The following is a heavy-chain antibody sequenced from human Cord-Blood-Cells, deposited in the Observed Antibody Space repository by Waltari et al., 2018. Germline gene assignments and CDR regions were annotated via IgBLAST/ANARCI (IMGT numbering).Heavy chain of an antibody. CDR1: GYTFTSYD. Sequence: QVQLVQSGAEVKKPGASVKVSCKASGYTFTSYDINWVRQATGQGLEWMGWMNTDRGNTGYEQKFQGRVTITRNTSISTAYMELSSLRSEDTAVYYCARGRLAAYNWFDPWGQGTLVTVSS. D-gene: IGHD6-6*01. V-gene: IGHV1-8*03. CDR3: ARGRLAAYNWFDP. J-gene: IGHJ5*02. CDR2: MNTDRGNT.